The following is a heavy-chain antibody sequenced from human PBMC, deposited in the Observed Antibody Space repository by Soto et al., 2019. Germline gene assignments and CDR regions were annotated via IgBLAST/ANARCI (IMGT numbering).Heavy chain of an antibody. CDR3: ARDSGDQKLVWFDP. CDR1: GGTFSSYT. V-gene: IGHV1-69*08. Sequence: QVQLVQSGAEVKKPGSSVKVSCKASGGTFSSYTISWVRQAPGQGLEWMGRIIPILGIANYAQKFQGRVTITADKSTSTAYMELSSLRSDDTAVYYCARDSGDQKLVWFDPWGQGTLVTVSS. D-gene: IGHD3-10*01. CDR2: IIPILGIA. J-gene: IGHJ5*02.